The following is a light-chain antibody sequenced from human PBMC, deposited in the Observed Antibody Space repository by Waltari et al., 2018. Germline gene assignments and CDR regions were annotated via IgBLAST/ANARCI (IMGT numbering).Light chain of an antibody. CDR3: QQSYSAPWT. Sequence: DIQMTQSPSSLSASVGDRVTIIGRASQSIIDYANWYQQKPGKDPKLLIYGASSWQSGVPSRFSGSGSGTDFTLTISSLQPDDFATYFCQQSYSAPWTFGQGTKVEIK. CDR1: QSIIDY. CDR2: GAS. J-gene: IGKJ1*01. V-gene: IGKV1-39*01.